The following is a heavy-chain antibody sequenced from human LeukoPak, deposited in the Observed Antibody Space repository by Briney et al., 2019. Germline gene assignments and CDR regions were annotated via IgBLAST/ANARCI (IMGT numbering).Heavy chain of an antibody. CDR1: GFTFSSYA. D-gene: IGHD1-26*01. Sequence: GGSLRLSCAASGFTFSSYAMHWVRQAPGKGLEWVAVISYDGSNKYYADSVKGRFTISRDNSKNTLYLQMNSLRAEDTAVYYCARGTVGAPWVLLYWGQGTLVTVSS. CDR3: ARGTVGAPWVLLY. CDR2: ISYDGSNK. J-gene: IGHJ4*02. V-gene: IGHV3-30-3*01.